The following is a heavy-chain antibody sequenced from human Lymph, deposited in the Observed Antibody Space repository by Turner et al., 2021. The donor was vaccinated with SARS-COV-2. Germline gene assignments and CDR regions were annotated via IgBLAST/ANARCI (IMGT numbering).Heavy chain of an antibody. D-gene: IGHD3-22*01. CDR3: ARGGLYYYYSSAYYGDAFDF. V-gene: IGHV1-2*02. J-gene: IGHJ3*01. CDR1: GYTFTGYY. Sequence: QVQLVQSGAEVKEPGASVKVSCKASGYTFTGYYMHWVRQAPGQGLEWMGWINPDSGGTNYAQNFQDRVTMTRDTSISTAYMELSRLRSDDTAVYYCARGGLYYYYSSAYYGDAFDFWGQGTMVTVSS. CDR2: INPDSGGT.